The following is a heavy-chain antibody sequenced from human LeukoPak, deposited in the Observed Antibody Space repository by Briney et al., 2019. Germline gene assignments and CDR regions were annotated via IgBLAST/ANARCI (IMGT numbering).Heavy chain of an antibody. CDR2: IYHSGST. J-gene: IGHJ3*02. D-gene: IGHD6-19*01. V-gene: IGHV4-38-2*01. Sequence: SETLSLTCAVSGYSISSGYYWGWIRQPPGKGLEWIGSIYHSGSTYYNPSLKSRVTISVDTSKNQFSLKLSSVTAADTAVYYCARGGWGNAFDIWGQGTMVTVSS. CDR1: GYSISSGYY. CDR3: ARGGWGNAFDI.